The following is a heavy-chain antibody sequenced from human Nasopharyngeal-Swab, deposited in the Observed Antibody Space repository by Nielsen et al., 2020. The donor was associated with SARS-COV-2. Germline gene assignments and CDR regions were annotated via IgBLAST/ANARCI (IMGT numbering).Heavy chain of an antibody. CDR1: GFTFTSYA. V-gene: IGHV3-64D*06. CDR2: LDNNGGAK. D-gene: IGHD3-3*01. J-gene: IGHJ6*03. CDR3: VKAWRYIYPSYMDA. Sequence: GWSLRLSCSASGFTFTSYAMNWVRQAPGQGLEFVSALDNNGGAKYYADSVKGRFTISRHNSKSTLYLQLSSLRGDDTAVYYCVKAWRYIYPSYMDAWGKGTTIIVSS.